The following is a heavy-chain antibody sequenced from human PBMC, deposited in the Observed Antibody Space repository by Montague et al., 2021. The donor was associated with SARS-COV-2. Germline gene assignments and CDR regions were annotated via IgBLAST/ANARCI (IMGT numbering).Heavy chain of an antibody. D-gene: IGHD6-13*01. CDR3: AKERRQQLSFDS. J-gene: IGHJ4*02. Sequence: SLRLSCAASGFTFSSYALTWVRQAPGKGLEWVSFISGSGGSAYYADSVKGRFTISRDNSENTVYLQMTSLRAEDMAMYYCAKERRQQLSFDSWGQGTLVTVSS. V-gene: IGHV3-23*01. CDR1: GFTFSSYA. CDR2: ISGSGGSA.